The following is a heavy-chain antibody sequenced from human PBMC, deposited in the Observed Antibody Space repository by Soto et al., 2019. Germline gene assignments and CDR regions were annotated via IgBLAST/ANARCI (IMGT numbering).Heavy chain of an antibody. Sequence: GGSLRLSCAASGFTFSSYGMHWVRQAPGKGLEWVAVISYDGSNKYYADSVKGRFTISRDNSKNTLYLQMNSLRAEDTAVYYCEKEGEYCSGGSCYGYYFDYWGQGTLVTVSS. CDR3: EKEGEYCSGGSCYGYYFDY. J-gene: IGHJ4*02. D-gene: IGHD2-15*01. CDR2: ISYDGSNK. V-gene: IGHV3-30*18. CDR1: GFTFSSYG.